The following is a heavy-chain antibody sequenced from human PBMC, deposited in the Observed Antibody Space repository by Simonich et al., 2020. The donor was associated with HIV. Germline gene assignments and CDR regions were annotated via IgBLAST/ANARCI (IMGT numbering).Heavy chain of an antibody. Sequence: QVQLQQWGAGLLKPSETLSLTCAVYGGSFSGYYWSWIRQPPGKGLEWIGEINHSGSTNYTPSPRSRVTISVDKAKNQFSLKVNSVTAADTAVYYCATAAASHSGSYGGYYYYGMDVWGQGTTVTVSS. D-gene: IGHD1-26*01. CDR1: GGSFSGYY. CDR3: ATAAASHSGSYGGYYYYGMDV. V-gene: IGHV4-34*01. J-gene: IGHJ6*02. CDR2: INHSGST.